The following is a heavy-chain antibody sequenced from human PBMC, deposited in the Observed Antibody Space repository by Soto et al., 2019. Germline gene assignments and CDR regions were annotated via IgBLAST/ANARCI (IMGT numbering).Heavy chain of an antibody. Sequence: TGGSLKPSCTAPGFNFYGYSRAWGRQAPGKGLEWVSGISWNSGSIGYADSVKGRFTISRDNAKNSLYLQMNSLRAEDTALYYCAKDIESYLAALFDYWGQGTLVTVSS. CDR3: AKDIESYLAALFDY. CDR2: ISWNSGSI. J-gene: IGHJ4*02. V-gene: IGHV3-9*01. CDR1: GFNFYGYS. D-gene: IGHD2-15*01.